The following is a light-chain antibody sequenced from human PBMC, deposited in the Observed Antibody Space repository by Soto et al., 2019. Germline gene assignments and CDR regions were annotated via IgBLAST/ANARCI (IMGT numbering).Light chain of an antibody. Sequence: QSALTQPRSVSGSPGQSVTISCTGTSSDVGDYNYVSWYQQHPGKAPKLLIYAVNMRPSGVPDRFSGSESGNTASLTISGLQAEDEAEYSCCSYAGSYTWVFGGGTKVTVL. CDR3: CSYAGSYTWV. J-gene: IGLJ3*02. CDR1: SSDVGDYNY. CDR2: AVN. V-gene: IGLV2-11*01.